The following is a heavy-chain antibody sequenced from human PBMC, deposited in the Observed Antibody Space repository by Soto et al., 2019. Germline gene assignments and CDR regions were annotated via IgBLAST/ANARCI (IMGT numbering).Heavy chain of an antibody. D-gene: IGHD3-3*01. CDR3: ARFTVLRCLAWLAPPMDV. J-gene: IGHJ6*03. CDR2: IYYSGST. CDR1: GGSISSSSYY. V-gene: IGHV4-39*01. Sequence: TSETLSLTCTVSGGSISSSSYYWGWIRQPPGKGLEWIGSIYYSGSTYYNPSLKSRVTISVDTSKNQFSLKLSSVTAADTAVYYCARFTVLRCLAWLAPPMDVWGKGTTVTVSS.